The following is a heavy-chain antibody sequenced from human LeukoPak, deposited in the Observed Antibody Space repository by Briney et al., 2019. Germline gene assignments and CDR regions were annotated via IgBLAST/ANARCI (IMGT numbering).Heavy chain of an antibody. CDR3: AREGYVSFDY. D-gene: IGHD5-12*01. J-gene: IGHJ4*02. CDR1: GGSFSGYY. V-gene: IGHV4-34*01. Sequence: SETLSLTCAVYGGSFSGYYWSWIRQPPGKGLEWIGEINHSGSTNYNPSLKSRVTISVNTSKNQLSLRLSSVTAADTAVYYCAREGYVSFDYWGQGTLDTVSS. CDR2: INHSGST.